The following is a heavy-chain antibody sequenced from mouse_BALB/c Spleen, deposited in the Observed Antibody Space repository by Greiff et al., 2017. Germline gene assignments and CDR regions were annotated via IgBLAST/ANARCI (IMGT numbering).Heavy chain of an antibody. V-gene: IGHV8-12*01. CDR3: ARIGNSFDY. D-gene: IGHD1-1*02. CDR2: IYWDDDK. Sequence: QVTLKVCGPGILQPSQTLSLTCSFSGFSLSTSGMGVSWIRQPSGKGLEWLAHIYWDDDKRYNPSLKSRLTISKDTSRNQVFLKITSVDTADTATYYCARIGNSFDYWGQGTTLTVSS. J-gene: IGHJ2*01. CDR1: GFSLSTSGMG.